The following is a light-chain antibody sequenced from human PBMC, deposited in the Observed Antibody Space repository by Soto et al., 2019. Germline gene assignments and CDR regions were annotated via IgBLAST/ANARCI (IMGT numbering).Light chain of an antibody. CDR2: AAS. CDR1: QSISSY. V-gene: IGKV1-39*01. CDR3: QQSYSSPPT. Sequence: DIQMTQSPSSLSASVRDRVTITCRASQSISSYLNWYQQKPGKAPKLLIFAASSLQSGVPSRFSGSRSGPDFTLTISSLQPEDFATYYCQQSYSSPPTFGQGTKVDI. J-gene: IGKJ1*01.